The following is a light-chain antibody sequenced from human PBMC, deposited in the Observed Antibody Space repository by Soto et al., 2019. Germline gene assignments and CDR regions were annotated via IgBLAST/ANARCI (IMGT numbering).Light chain of an antibody. J-gene: IGLJ3*02. Sequence: QSVLTQPASVSGSPGQSITISCTGSSSDVGSYNLVSWYQQHPGKAPKLIIYEDYKRPSGVSNRFSGSKSGNTASLTIAGLQAGDEADYYCCSYAGGNFWVFGGGTKVTVL. CDR3: CSYAGGNFWV. CDR1: SSDVGSYNL. V-gene: IGLV2-23*01. CDR2: EDY.